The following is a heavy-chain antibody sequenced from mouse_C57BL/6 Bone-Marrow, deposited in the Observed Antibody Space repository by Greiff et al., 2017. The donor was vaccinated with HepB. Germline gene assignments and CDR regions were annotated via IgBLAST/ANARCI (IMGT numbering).Heavy chain of an antibody. Sequence: EVQLQQSGPELVKPGASVKIPCKASGYTFTDYNMDWVKQSHGKSLEWIGDINPNNGGTIYNQKFKGKATLTVDKSSSTAYMELRSLPSEDTAVYYCATTTVVATRGYWYFDVWGTGTTVTVSS. CDR1: GYTFTDYN. J-gene: IGHJ1*03. V-gene: IGHV1-18*01. CDR2: INPNNGGT. D-gene: IGHD1-1*01. CDR3: ATTTVVATRGYWYFDV.